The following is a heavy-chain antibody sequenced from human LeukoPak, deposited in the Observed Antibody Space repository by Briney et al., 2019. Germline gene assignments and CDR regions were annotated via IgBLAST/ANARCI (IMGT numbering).Heavy chain of an antibody. D-gene: IGHD6-13*01. CDR3: ASMGSSWYYFDY. CDR2: IYYSGST. V-gene: IGHV4-39*01. J-gene: IGHJ4*02. Sequence: SETLSLTCTVSGGSISSSSYYWGWIRQPPGKGLGWIGSIYYSGSTYYNPSLKSRVTISVDTSKNQFSLKLSSVTAADTAVYYCASMGSSWYYFDYWGQGTLVTVSS. CDR1: GGSISSSSYY.